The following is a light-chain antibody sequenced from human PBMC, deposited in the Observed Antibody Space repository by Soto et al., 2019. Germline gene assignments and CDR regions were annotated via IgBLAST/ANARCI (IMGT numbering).Light chain of an antibody. Sequence: EVVLTQSPGTLSLSPVERATLSCRASESVSSSFLTWYQQKPGQAPRLLIYRTSNRVTGIPDRFSGSGSGTDFTLTISRLEPEDFAVYFCQHYGNSLWTFGQGTKVDIK. CDR1: ESVSSSF. CDR3: QHYGNSLWT. V-gene: IGKV3-20*01. CDR2: RTS. J-gene: IGKJ1*01.